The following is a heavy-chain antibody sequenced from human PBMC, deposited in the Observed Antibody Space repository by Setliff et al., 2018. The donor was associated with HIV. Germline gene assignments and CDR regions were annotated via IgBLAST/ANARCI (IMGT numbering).Heavy chain of an antibody. D-gene: IGHD6-13*01. CDR3: ACGAAAGTDYYYYYYMDV. CDR1: GGSTSSSSYY. V-gene: IGHV4-39*01. J-gene: IGHJ6*03. CDR2: IYHNGNT. Sequence: PSETLSLTCTVAGGSTSSSSYYWGWIRQPPGMGLERIASIYHNGNTYYNPSLKSRVTISVDTSKNQFSLKLSSVTAADTAVYYCACGAAAGTDYYYYYYMDVWGKGTTVTVSS.